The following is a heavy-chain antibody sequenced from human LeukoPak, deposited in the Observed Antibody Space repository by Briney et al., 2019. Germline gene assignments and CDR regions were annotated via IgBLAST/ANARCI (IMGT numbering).Heavy chain of an antibody. J-gene: IGHJ4*02. V-gene: IGHV4-39*01. CDR2: IYYSGST. D-gene: IGHD6-13*01. Sequence: SETLSLTCTVSGGSISSSSYYWGWIRQPPGKGLEWIGSIYYSGSTYYNPSLKSRVTISVDTSKNQFSLKLSSVTAADTAVYYRARQEAAAETIDYWGQGTLVTVSS. CDR3: ARQEAAAETIDY. CDR1: GGSISSSSYY.